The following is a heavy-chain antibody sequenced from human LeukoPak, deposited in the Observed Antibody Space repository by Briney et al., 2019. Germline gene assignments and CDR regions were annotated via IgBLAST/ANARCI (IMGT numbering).Heavy chain of an antibody. CDR2: IIPIFGTA. CDR3: ARTVSGSHTDYFDY. J-gene: IGHJ4*02. CDR1: GGTFSSYA. V-gene: IGHV1-69*13. Sequence: ASVKVSCKASGGTFSSYAISWVRQAPGQGLEWMGGIIPIFGTANCAQKFQGRVTITADESTSTAYMELSSLRSEDTAVYYCARTVSGSHTDYFDYWGQGTLVTVSS. D-gene: IGHD1-26*01.